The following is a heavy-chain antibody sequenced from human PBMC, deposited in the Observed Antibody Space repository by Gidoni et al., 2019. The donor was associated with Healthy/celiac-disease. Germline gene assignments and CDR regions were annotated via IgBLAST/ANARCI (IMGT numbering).Heavy chain of an antibody. Sequence: QVQLQQWGAGLLKPSETLSLTCAVYGGSFSGYYWSWIRQPPGKGLEWIGEINHSGSTNYNPSLKSRVTISVDTSKNQFSLKLSSVTAADTAVYYCASESGSYGGGDYWGQGTLVTVSS. CDR2: INHSGST. V-gene: IGHV4-34*01. CDR3: ASESGSYGGGDY. CDR1: GGSFSGYY. J-gene: IGHJ4*02. D-gene: IGHD1-26*01.